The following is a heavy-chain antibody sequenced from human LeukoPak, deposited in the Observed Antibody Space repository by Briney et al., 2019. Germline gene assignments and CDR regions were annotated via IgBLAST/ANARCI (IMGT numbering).Heavy chain of an antibody. D-gene: IGHD4-17*01. CDR2: IYSRGNT. V-gene: IGHV4-39*07. J-gene: IGHJ4*02. Sequence: PSDTLSLTCTVSGASISSSSSYWGWIRQPPGKGLEWLGNIYSRGNTYYKPSLRSRVTISIDTSKNQFSLKLSSVTAADTAVYYCARDYYGDYRVGYYFDYWGQGTLVTVSS. CDR3: ARDYYGDYRVGYYFDY. CDR1: GASISSSSSY.